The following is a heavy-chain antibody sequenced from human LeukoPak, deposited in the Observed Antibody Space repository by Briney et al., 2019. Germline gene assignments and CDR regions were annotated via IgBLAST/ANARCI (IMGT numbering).Heavy chain of an antibody. CDR2: ISGSGGST. D-gene: IGHD3/OR15-3a*01. CDR3: ARVRPGYYTYFDY. CDR1: GFTFSSYA. J-gene: IGHJ4*02. V-gene: IGHV3-23*01. Sequence: PGGSLRLSCAASGFTFSSYAMSWVRQAPGKGLEWVSAISGSGGSTYYADSVKGRFTISRDNSKNTLYLQMNSLRAEDTAIYYCARVRPGYYTYFDYWGQGTLVTVSS.